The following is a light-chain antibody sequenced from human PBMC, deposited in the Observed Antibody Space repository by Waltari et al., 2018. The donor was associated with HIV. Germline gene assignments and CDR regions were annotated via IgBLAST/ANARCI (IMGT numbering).Light chain of an antibody. V-gene: IGKV1-5*01. CDR3: MQALQTRQYT. Sequence: DIQMTQSPSTLSASVGDRVTITCRASQKISSWLAWYQQKPGKVPNLLIYQGSTLQGGVPSRFSGSGSGTDFTLKISRVEAEDVGLYYCMQALQTRQYTFGQGTKLEIK. CDR2: QGS. J-gene: IGKJ2*01. CDR1: QKISSW.